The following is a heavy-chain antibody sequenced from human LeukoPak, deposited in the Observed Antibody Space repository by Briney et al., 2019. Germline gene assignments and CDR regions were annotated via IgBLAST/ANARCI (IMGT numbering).Heavy chain of an antibody. D-gene: IGHD6-6*01. J-gene: IGHJ5*02. CDR3: ARGRGGSSSAENNWFDP. CDR2: MNPNSGNT. V-gene: IGHV1-8*03. Sequence: ASVKVSCKASGYTFTSYDINWVRQATGQGLEWMGWMNPNSGNTGYAQKFQGRVTITRNTSISTAYMELSSLSSEDTAVYYCARGRGGSSSAENNWFDPWGQGTLVTVSS. CDR1: GYTFTSYD.